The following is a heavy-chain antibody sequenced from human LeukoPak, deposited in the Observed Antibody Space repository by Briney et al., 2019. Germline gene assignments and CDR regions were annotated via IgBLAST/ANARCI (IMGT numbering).Heavy chain of an antibody. V-gene: IGHV1-18*01. Sequence: AASVKVSCKASGYTFTSYGINWVRQTPGQGLEWMGWISAYNGNTNYAQKLQGRVTMTTDTSTSTASMELRSLRSDDTAVYYCARGGYSGYDYEPFDCWGQGTLVTVSS. CDR1: GYTFTSYG. CDR3: ARGGYSGYDYEPFDC. CDR2: ISAYNGNT. D-gene: IGHD5-12*01. J-gene: IGHJ4*02.